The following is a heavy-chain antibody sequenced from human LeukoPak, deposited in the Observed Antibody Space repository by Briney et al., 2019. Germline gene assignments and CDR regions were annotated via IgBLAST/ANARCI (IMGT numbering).Heavy chain of an antibody. CDR2: INSDGSTI. CDR3: VRSLLGDSDI. J-gene: IGHJ3*02. V-gene: IGHV3-74*01. CDR1: GFTFSSYW. D-gene: IGHD2-21*01. Sequence: SGGSQRLSCAASGFTFSSYWMHWVRQGPGKGLVWVSRINSDGSTITYAESVKGRFTISRDNAKSTLYLQMTSLGADDTAVYYCVRSLLGDSDIWGQGTMVTVSS.